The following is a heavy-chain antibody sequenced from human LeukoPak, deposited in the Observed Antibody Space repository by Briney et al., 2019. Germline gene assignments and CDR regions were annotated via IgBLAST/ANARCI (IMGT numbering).Heavy chain of an antibody. V-gene: IGHV4-59*01. CDR3: ASIDGYNFDY. CDR2: IYYSGST. Sequence: SETLSLTCTVSGGSISSYYWSWIRQPPGKGLEWLGYIYYSGSTNYNPALKSRVTISVDTSKNQFSLKPSSVTAADTAVYYCASIDGYNFDYWGQGTLVSVSS. CDR1: GGSISSYY. J-gene: IGHJ4*02. D-gene: IGHD5-24*01.